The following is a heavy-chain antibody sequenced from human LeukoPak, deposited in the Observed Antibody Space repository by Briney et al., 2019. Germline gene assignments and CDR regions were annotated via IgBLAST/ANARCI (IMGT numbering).Heavy chain of an antibody. J-gene: IGHJ4*02. Sequence: GGSLRLSCAASGFTFSSNAMHWVRQAPGKGLEWVSVIYSGGSTDYADSVKGRFTISRDNSKNTLYLQMNSLRAEDTAVYYCALQNDSSPFDYWGQGTLVTVSS. V-gene: IGHV3-53*01. CDR1: GFTFSSNA. CDR2: IYSGGST. D-gene: IGHD3-22*01. CDR3: ALQNDSSPFDY.